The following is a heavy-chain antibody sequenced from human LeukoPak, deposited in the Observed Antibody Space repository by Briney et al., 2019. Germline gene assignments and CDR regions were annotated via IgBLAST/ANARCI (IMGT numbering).Heavy chain of an antibody. CDR1: GFSFRSYW. D-gene: IGHD1-26*01. Sequence: GGSLRLSCTVSGFSFRSYWMSWIRQAPGKGPEWVANIKQDGIEKYYVDSVKGRFTISRDNAKNSLYLQMDSLRVEDTAVYYCARVKGYSGSFNRDFDYWGQGTLVTVSS. V-gene: IGHV3-7*01. CDR2: IKQDGIEK. J-gene: IGHJ4*02. CDR3: ARVKGYSGSFNRDFDY.